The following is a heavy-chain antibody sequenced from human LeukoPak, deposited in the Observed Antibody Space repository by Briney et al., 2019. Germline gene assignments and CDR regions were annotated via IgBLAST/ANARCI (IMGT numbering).Heavy chain of an antibody. Sequence: SETLSLTCTVSGGSISSGGYYWSWICQHPGKGLEWIGYIYYSGSTYYNPSLKSRVTISVDTSKNQFSLKLSSVTAADTAVYYCARDFYDSPLDYWGQGTLVTVSS. CDR3: ARDFYDSPLDY. J-gene: IGHJ4*02. CDR2: IYYSGST. CDR1: GGSISSGGYY. V-gene: IGHV4-31*03. D-gene: IGHD3-22*01.